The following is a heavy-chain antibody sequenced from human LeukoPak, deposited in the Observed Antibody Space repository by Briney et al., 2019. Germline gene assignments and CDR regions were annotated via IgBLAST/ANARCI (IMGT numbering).Heavy chain of an antibody. CDR3: ARVWQDYSNADY. D-gene: IGHD4-11*01. CDR2: IQSGGST. V-gene: IGHV3-66*01. Sequence: GGSLRLSCAASGLTVTNNHMTWVRQAPGKGLEWVSVIQSGGSTYYADSVKGRFTISRDNSKNTLYLQMSSLRAEDTAVYYCARVWQDYSNADYWGQGTLVTVSS. CDR1: GLTVTNNH. J-gene: IGHJ4*02.